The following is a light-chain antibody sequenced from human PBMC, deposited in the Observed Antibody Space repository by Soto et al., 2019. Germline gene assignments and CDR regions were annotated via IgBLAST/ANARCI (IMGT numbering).Light chain of an antibody. CDR1: SSNIGAGYD. CDR3: QSYDSSLSRYV. Sequence: QSVLTQPPSVSGAPGQRVTISCTGSSSNIGAGYDVHWYQQLPGTAPKLLIYGNSNRPSGVPDRFSGSKSGTSASLAITGLQADDDADYYCQSYDSSLSRYVFGTGTKVTVL. V-gene: IGLV1-40*01. CDR2: GNS. J-gene: IGLJ1*01.